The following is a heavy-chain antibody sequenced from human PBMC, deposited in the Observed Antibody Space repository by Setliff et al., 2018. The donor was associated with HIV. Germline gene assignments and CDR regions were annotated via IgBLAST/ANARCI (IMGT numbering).Heavy chain of an antibody. D-gene: IGHD3-3*01. V-gene: IGHV4-39*07. CDR3: ARGTAYYNFWSGYSQDYYYYMDV. Sequence: SETLSLTCAVSGASITTNSYYWGWIRQTPEKGLEWIGDFYHSGSTKYNPSLKSRVTISVDTSKNQFSLKLSSVTAADTAVYYCARGTAYYNFWSGYSQDYYYYMDVWGKGTTVTVSS. CDR2: FYHSGST. CDR1: GASITTNSYY. J-gene: IGHJ6*03.